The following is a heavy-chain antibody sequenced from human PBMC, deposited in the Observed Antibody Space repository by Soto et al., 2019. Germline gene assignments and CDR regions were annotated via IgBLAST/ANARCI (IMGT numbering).Heavy chain of an antibody. D-gene: IGHD1-26*01. CDR2: INAGNGNT. J-gene: IGHJ6*02. V-gene: IGHV1-3*01. CDR1: GYTFTNYS. Sequence: ASMKVSFKASGYTFTNYSIHWVRQAPGQRLEWMGWINAGNGNTKYSQKFQGRVTITRDTSASTAYMELSSLRSEDTAVYYCARDVGGMDVWGQGTTVTVSS. CDR3: ARDVGGMDV.